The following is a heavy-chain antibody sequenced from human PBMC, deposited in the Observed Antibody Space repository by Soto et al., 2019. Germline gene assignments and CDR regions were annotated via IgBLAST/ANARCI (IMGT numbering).Heavy chain of an antibody. Sequence: GGSLSLPWAAFGFTFSSYGMHWFAQPPGKGLEWVAVISYDGSNKYYADYVKGRFTISRDNSKNTMYLQMTSLRAADTAVYYCAKPKRGSYGAAFDIWGQGKMVTVSS. CDR2: ISYDGSNK. CDR1: GFTFSSYG. CDR3: AKPKRGSYGAAFDI. V-gene: IGHV3-30*18. J-gene: IGHJ3*02. D-gene: IGHD1-26*01.